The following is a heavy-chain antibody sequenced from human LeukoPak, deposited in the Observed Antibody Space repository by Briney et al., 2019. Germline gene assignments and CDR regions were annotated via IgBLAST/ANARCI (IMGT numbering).Heavy chain of an antibody. Sequence: GGSLRLSCAASGFTFSSYSMNWVRQAPGKGLEWVSSISSSSSYIYYADSVKGRFTISRDNAKNSLYLQMSSLRAEDTAVYYCAREPAARYAYYYMDVWGKGTTVTVSS. D-gene: IGHD2-2*01. CDR1: GFTFSSYS. CDR2: ISSSSSYI. V-gene: IGHV3-21*01. CDR3: AREPAARYAYYYMDV. J-gene: IGHJ6*03.